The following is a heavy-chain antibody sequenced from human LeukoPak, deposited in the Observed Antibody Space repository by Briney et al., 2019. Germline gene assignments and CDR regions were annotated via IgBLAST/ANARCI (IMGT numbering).Heavy chain of an antibody. CDR3: ARDLQRANWGSGEYFDY. CDR1: GGTFSSYA. Sequence: GASVKVSCKASGGTFSSYAISWVRQAPGQGLEWMGRIIPIFGTPNYAQKFLGRVTITTDESTSTVYMELSSLRSEDTAVYYCARDLQRANWGSGEYFDYWGQGTLVTVSS. D-gene: IGHD7-27*01. CDR2: IIPIFGTP. V-gene: IGHV1-69*05. J-gene: IGHJ4*02.